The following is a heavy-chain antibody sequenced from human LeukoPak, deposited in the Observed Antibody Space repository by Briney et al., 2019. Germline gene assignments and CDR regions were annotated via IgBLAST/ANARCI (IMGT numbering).Heavy chain of an antibody. Sequence: GGSLRLSCAASGFTFSSYAMHWVRQAPGKGLEGVAVISYDGSNKYYADSVKGRFTISRDNSKNTLYLQMNSLRAEDTAVYYCARASGYSSGWYNYWGQGTLVTVSS. J-gene: IGHJ4*02. V-gene: IGHV3-30*04. CDR3: ARASGYSSGWYNY. CDR1: GFTFSSYA. D-gene: IGHD6-19*01. CDR2: ISYDGSNK.